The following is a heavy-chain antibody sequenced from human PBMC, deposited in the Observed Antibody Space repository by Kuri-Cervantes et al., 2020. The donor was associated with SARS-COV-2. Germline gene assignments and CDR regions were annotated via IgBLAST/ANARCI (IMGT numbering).Heavy chain of an antibody. CDR3: AKDGLTRLYPWNELYN. J-gene: IGHJ4*02. Sequence: GESLKISCAASGFTFSSYSMNWVRQAPGKGLEWLSTIGSTASDTYYADSVKGRFTVSRDNSKNALFLQMNSLGVEDTAIYYCAKDGLTRLYPWNELYNWGLGTLVTVSS. CDR1: GFTFSSYS. V-gene: IGHV3-21*04. CDR2: IGSTASDT. D-gene: IGHD1-1*01.